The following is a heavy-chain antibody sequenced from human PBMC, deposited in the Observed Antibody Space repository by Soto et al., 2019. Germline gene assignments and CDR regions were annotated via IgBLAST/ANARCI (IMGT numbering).Heavy chain of an antibody. CDR1: GFTFRSFT. Sequence: GGSLRLSCAASGFTFRSFTMNWVRQPPGKGLERVSYISSRSSDIYDADSVKGRFTIYRDDAKNSPYLQMKRLRAEDTAVYYCARDPPRNYYDSSGPTDEDAFDIWGQATMVTVSS. V-gene: IGHV3-21*05. CDR2: ISSRSSDI. D-gene: IGHD3-22*01. CDR3: ARDPPRNYYDSSGPTDEDAFDI. J-gene: IGHJ3*02.